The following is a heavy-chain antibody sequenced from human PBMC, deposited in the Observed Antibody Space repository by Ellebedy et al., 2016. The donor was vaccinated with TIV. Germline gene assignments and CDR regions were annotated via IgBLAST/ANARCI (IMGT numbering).Heavy chain of an antibody. V-gene: IGHV3-23*01. CDR1: GFTFSTYA. J-gene: IGHJ3*01. CDR2: IYGSGGGI. D-gene: IGHD3-16*01. CDR3: AKDQVGGDGRWVFDV. Sequence: PGGSLRLSCAASGFTFSTYAMAWVRQTPGKGLEWVSGIYGSGGGISYEYSVKGRFTISRANSKKTLYLQMNSLRAEDTAIYYCAKDQVGGDGRWVFDVWGQGTMLTVSS.